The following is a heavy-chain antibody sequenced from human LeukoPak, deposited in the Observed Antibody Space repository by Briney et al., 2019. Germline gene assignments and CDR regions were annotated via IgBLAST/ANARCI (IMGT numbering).Heavy chain of an antibody. V-gene: IGHV4-39*01. D-gene: IGHD3-10*01. CDR3: ARHLWFGELFPSHFDY. Sequence: SETLSLTCTVSGGSISSSSYYWGWIRQPPGKGLEWIGSIYYSGSTYYNPSLKSRVTIPVDTSKNQFSLKLSSVTAADTAVYYCARHLWFGELFPSHFDYWGQGTLVTVSS. J-gene: IGHJ4*02. CDR1: GGSISSSSYY. CDR2: IYYSGST.